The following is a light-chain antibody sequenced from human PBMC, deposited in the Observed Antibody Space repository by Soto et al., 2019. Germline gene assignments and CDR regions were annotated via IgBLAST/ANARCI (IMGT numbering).Light chain of an antibody. CDR3: QGSLSRLYT. J-gene: IGKJ2*01. Sequence: DIQLTQSPSSLSGSVGDRVTITCRASQTIHNYLNWYQQIPGKAPKHLVYAASNLRGRVHSRFSGGGSGTDFTLTITSLPPAPSPPYSCQGSLSRLYTFGQGTKVDI. CDR2: AAS. CDR1: QTIHNY. V-gene: IGKV1-39*01.